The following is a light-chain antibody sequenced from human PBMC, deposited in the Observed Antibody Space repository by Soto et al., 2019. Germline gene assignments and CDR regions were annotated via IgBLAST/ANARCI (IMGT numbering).Light chain of an antibody. J-gene: IGKJ5*01. CDR1: QNVNSN. CDR3: HQYIKWPIT. Sequence: EIVRTPSPGTLSPSPGSRSPLSGRASQNVNSNLAWYQQKPGQAPRLLISGASTRATGIPARFSGSGSGTEFTLTISSLQSEDFAVDYGHQYIKWPITFGQGTRLEIK. CDR2: GAS. V-gene: IGKV3-15*01.